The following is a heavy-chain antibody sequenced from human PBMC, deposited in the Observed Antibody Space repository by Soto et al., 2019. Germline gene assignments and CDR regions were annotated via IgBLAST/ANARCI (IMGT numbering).Heavy chain of an antibody. CDR1: GFTFSDHY. CDR2: IIDSGGST. J-gene: IGHJ6*02. Sequence: PGGSLRLSCAASGFTFSDHYMDWVRQAPGKGLEWVSDIIDSGGSTYYADSVKGRFTISRDNSKSTLYLQMNSLRAEDTALYYCAKGRSYYYYYGVDVWGQGTTVTVSS. CDR3: AKGRSYYYYYGVDV. V-gene: IGHV3-23*01.